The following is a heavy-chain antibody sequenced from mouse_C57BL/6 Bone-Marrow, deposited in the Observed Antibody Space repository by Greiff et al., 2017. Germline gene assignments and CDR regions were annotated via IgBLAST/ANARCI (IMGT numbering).Heavy chain of an antibody. CDR2: INPGSGGT. CDR3: ARSKNWDSLFAY. J-gene: IGHJ3*01. Sequence: VQLQQSGAELVRPGTSVKVSCTASGYAFTNYLIEWVKQRPGQGLEWIGVINPGSGGTNYNEKFKGKATLTADKSSSTAYMQLSSLTSEDSAVYFWARSKNWDSLFAYWGQGTLVTVSA. V-gene: IGHV1-54*01. D-gene: IGHD4-1*01. CDR1: GYAFTNYL.